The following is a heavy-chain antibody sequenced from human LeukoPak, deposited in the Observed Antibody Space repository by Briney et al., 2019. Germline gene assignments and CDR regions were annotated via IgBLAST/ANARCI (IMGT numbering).Heavy chain of an antibody. V-gene: IGHV1-58*01. D-gene: IGHD1-26*01. Sequence: GTSVKVSCKASGFTFTSSAVQWERQARGQRLEWIGWIVVGSGNTNYAQKFQERVTITRDMSTSTAYMELSSLRSEDTAVYYCAADGNSGSYPFDYWGQGTLVTVSS. J-gene: IGHJ4*02. CDR3: AADGNSGSYPFDY. CDR2: IVVGSGNT. CDR1: GFTFTSSA.